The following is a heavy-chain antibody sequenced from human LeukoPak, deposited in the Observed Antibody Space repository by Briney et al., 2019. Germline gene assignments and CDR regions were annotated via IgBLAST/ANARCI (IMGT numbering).Heavy chain of an antibody. CDR3: ARLYGSGSYYNY. Sequence: SETLSLTCTVSGGSISSYYWSWIRQPPGKGLEWIGYIYSSGSTNYNPSLKSRVTISVDTSKNHFSLQLSSVTAADTAVYYCARLYGSGSYYNYWGQGTLVTVSS. J-gene: IGHJ4*02. D-gene: IGHD3-10*01. CDR1: GGSISSYY. V-gene: IGHV4-59*12. CDR2: IYSSGST.